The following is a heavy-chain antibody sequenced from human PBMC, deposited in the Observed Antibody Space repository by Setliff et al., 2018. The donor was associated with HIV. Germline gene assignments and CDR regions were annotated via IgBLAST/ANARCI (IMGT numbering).Heavy chain of an antibody. Sequence: GGSLRLSCTASGFTFSNAWMTWVRQVPGKGLEWVGRIKSEIDRGTRDYAASVKGRFTISRNDSENILYLQMNSLKTEDTAVYYCTTWQAGNDYWGQGTLVTVSS. J-gene: IGHJ4*02. CDR3: TTWQAGNDY. D-gene: IGHD6-13*01. V-gene: IGHV3-15*01. CDR1: GFTFSNAW. CDR2: IKSEIDRGTR.